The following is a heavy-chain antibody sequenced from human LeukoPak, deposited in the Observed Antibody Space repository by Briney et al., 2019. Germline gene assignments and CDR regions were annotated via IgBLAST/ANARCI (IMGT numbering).Heavy chain of an antibody. CDR2: IYYSGST. J-gene: IGHJ4*02. Sequence: TSETLSLTCTVSGGSISSYYWSWIRQPPGKGLEWIGYIYYSGSTNYNPSLKSRVTISVDTSKNQFSLKLSSVPAADTAVYYCARVGSGYSYGSGFDYWGQGTLVTVSS. CDR3: ARVGSGYSYGSGFDY. D-gene: IGHD5-18*01. CDR1: GGSISSYY. V-gene: IGHV4-59*01.